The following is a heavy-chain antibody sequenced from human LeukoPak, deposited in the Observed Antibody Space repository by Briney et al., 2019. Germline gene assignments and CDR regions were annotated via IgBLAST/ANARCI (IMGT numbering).Heavy chain of an antibody. V-gene: IGHV3-53*01. D-gene: IGHD6-13*01. Sequence: GGSLRLSXAASGFTVSSNYMSWVRQAPGKGLEWVSVIYSGGSTYYADSVKGRFTISRDNSKNTLYLQMNSLRAEDTAVYYCARADSSWYPYFDYWGQGTLVTVSS. J-gene: IGHJ4*02. CDR2: IYSGGST. CDR3: ARADSSWYPYFDY. CDR1: GFTVSSNY.